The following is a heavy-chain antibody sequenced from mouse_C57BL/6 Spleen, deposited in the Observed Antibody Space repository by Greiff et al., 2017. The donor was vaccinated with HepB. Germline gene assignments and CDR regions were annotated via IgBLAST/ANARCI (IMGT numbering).Heavy chain of an antibody. CDR2: IDPNSGGT. D-gene: IGHD1-1*01. J-gene: IGHJ1*03. Sequence: QVQLKQSGAELVKPGASVKLSCKASGYTFTSYWMHWVKQRPGRGLEWIGRIDPNSGGTKYNEKFKSKATLTVDKPSSTAYMQLSSLTSEDSAVYCCARDYYGSSGWYFDVWGTGTTVTVSS. V-gene: IGHV1-72*01. CDR1: GYTFTSYW. CDR3: ARDYYGSSGWYFDV.